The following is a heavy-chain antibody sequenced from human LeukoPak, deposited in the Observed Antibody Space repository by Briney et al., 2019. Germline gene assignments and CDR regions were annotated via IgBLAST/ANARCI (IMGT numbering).Heavy chain of an antibody. CDR2: IYSAGVA. Sequence: GGSLRLSCAASGFTVSRNHMNWVRQAPGKGLEWVSIIYSAGVAYYADSVKGRFTISRDNAKNTLYLQMNRLRAEDTAVYYCAKLGVDSGYWGQGTLVTVSS. V-gene: IGHV3-66*01. J-gene: IGHJ4*02. CDR1: GFTVSRNH. D-gene: IGHD3-3*01. CDR3: AKLGVDSGY.